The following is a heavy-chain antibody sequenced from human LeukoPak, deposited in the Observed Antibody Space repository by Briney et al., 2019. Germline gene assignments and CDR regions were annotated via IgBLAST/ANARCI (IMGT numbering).Heavy chain of an antibody. CDR3: ARAFGQLVYNWFDP. D-gene: IGHD6-13*01. Sequence: KPGGSLRLSCAASGFTFSSYSMNWVRQAPGKGLEWVSSISSSSSYIYYADSVKGRFTISRDNAKNSLYLQMNSLRAEDTAVYYCARAFGQLVYNWFDPWGQGTLVTVSS. V-gene: IGHV3-21*01. J-gene: IGHJ5*02. CDR2: ISSSSSYI. CDR1: GFTFSSYS.